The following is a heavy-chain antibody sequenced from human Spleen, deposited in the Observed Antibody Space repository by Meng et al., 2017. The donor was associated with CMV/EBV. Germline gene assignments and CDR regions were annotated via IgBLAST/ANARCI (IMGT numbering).Heavy chain of an antibody. CDR3: ARVYYDSTNYYFSFGY. CDR1: GFTFSSYA. Sequence: GGSLRLSCEASGFTFSSYAIHWVRQVPGKGLEWVAVISFDGSNKFYTGSVKGRFTISRDNSKNTLYLQMNSLRPEDTADYYCARVYYDSTNYYFSFGYWGQGTLVTVSS. CDR2: ISFDGSNK. V-gene: IGHV3-30-3*01. J-gene: IGHJ4*02. D-gene: IGHD3-22*01.